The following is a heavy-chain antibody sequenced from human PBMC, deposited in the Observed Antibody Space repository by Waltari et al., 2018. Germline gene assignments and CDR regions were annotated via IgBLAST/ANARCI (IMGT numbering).Heavy chain of an antibody. CDR3: ARDTGEYRVFDY. D-gene: IGHD4-17*01. J-gene: IGHJ4*02. CDR2: ITWDSDNI. Sequence: EVQLVESGGGLVNPGGSLRLSCAASGFTFRSFEMNWVRQAPGKGLEWVSGITWDSDNIDYADSVRGRFSISRDNARSILFLTMNSLKPEDTALYFCARDTGEYRVFDYWGQGTLVTVSS. CDR1: GFTFRSFE. V-gene: IGHV3-9*01.